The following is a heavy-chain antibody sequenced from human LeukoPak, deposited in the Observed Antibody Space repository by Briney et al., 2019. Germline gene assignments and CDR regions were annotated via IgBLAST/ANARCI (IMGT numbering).Heavy chain of an antibody. CDR3: ASILSSSYYYMDV. V-gene: IGHV4-59*12. Sequence: SETLSLTCTVSGGSISSYYWSWIRQPPGKGLEWIGYIYYSGSTNYNPSLKSRVTISVDTSKNQFSLKLSSVTAADTAVYYCASILSSSYYYMDVWGKGTTVTVSS. J-gene: IGHJ6*03. CDR1: GGSISSYY. CDR2: IYYSGST.